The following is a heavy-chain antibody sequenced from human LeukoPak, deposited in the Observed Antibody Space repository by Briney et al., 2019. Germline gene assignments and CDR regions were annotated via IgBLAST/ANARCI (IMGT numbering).Heavy chain of an antibody. CDR3: ARGGRDYGDYDNWFDP. Sequence: PVKVSCKASGGTFSSYAISWVRQAPGQGLEWMGRIIPIFGIANYAQKFQGRVTITADKSTSTAYMELSSLRSEDTAVYYCARGGRDYGDYDNWFDPWGQGTLVTVSS. V-gene: IGHV1-69*04. CDR1: GGTFSSYA. CDR2: IIPIFGIA. D-gene: IGHD4-17*01. J-gene: IGHJ5*02.